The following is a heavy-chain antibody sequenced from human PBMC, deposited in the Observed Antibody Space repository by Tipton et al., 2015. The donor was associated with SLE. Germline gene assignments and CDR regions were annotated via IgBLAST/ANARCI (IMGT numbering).Heavy chain of an antibody. V-gene: IGHV4-38-2*02. CDR1: GYSISSGYY. D-gene: IGHD2-21*01. CDR2: IYHSGST. Sequence: LRLSCAVSGYSISSGYYWGWIRQPPGKGLEWIGSIYHSGSTYYNPSLKSRVTISVDTSKSQFSLKLTSVTAADTAVYYCARDWGGEALDFWGQGTLVTVSS. CDR3: ARDWGGEALDF. J-gene: IGHJ4*02.